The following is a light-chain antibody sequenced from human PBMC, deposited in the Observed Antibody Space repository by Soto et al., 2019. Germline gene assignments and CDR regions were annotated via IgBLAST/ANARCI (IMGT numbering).Light chain of an antibody. J-gene: IGKJ3*01. CDR1: QSVSSNF. Sequence: EIVLTQSPGTLSLSPGERATLSCRASQSVSSNFLAWYQQKPGQAPRLLIYGASSRATGIPDRFSGSGSGTDFTLTIIRLEPEDFAVYYCQQYGSSFTFGPGTKVDIK. CDR2: GAS. V-gene: IGKV3-20*01. CDR3: QQYGSSFT.